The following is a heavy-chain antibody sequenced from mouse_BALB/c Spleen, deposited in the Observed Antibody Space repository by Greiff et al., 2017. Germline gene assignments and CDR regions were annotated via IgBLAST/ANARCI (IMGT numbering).Heavy chain of an antibody. CDR2: IYPGNSDT. CDR3: TRRNLYGDDAVAS. D-gene: IGHD2-13*01. V-gene: IGHV1-5*01. CDR1: GYSFTSYW. J-gene: IGHJ4*01. Sequence: VQLQQSGAVLARPGASVKMSCKASGYSFTSYWMHWVNQRPGQGLEWIGAIYPGNSDTSYNQKFKGKAKLTAVTSASTAYMELSSLTNEDSAVYDGTRRNLYGDDAVASWGQGTSVTVSS.